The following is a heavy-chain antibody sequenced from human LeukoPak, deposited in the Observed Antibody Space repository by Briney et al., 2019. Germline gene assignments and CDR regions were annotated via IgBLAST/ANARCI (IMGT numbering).Heavy chain of an antibody. CDR2: VYRSGST. J-gene: IGHJ4*02. D-gene: IGHD7-27*01. V-gene: IGHV4-38-2*02. CDR1: GYSISSGYH. CDR3: ARENWVFDY. Sequence: SETLSLTCVVSGYSISSGYHWGWIRQPPGKGLEWVGSVYRSGSTYYNPSLKSRVTISVDTSKNQISLKVRSVTAADTAMYYCARENWVFDYWGQGILVTVSS.